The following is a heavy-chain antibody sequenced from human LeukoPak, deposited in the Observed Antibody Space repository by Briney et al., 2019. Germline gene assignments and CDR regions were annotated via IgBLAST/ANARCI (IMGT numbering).Heavy chain of an antibody. D-gene: IGHD2-15*01. Sequence: SQTLSLTCTVSGGSISSGGYYWSWIRQPPGKGLEWIGYIYHSGSTYYNPSLKSRVTISVDRSKNQFSLKLSSVTAADTAVYYCARDSGGSLFDYWGQGTPVTVSS. CDR1: GGSISSGGYY. J-gene: IGHJ4*02. V-gene: IGHV4-30-2*01. CDR2: IYHSGST. CDR3: ARDSGGSLFDY.